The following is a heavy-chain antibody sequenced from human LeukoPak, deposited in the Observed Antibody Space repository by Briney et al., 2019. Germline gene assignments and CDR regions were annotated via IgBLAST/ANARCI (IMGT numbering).Heavy chain of an antibody. CDR1: GGTFSSYA. V-gene: IGHV1-69*05. CDR3: ATIAAAGYYYYYYMDV. Sequence: GASVKVSCKASGGTFSSYAISWVRQAPGQGLEWMGGIIPIFGTANYAQKFQGRVTTTTDESTSTAYMELSSLRSEDTAVYYCATIAAAGYYYYYYMDVWGKGTTVTVSS. CDR2: IIPIFGTA. D-gene: IGHD6-13*01. J-gene: IGHJ6*03.